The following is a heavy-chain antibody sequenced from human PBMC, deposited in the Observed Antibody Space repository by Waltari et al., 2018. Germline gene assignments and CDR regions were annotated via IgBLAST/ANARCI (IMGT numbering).Heavy chain of an antibody. CDR2: IYYSGST. V-gene: IGHV4-59*01. Sequence: QVQLQESGPGLVKPSETLSLTCTVSGGSLSSYYWSWIRQPPGKGLEWIGYIYYSGSTNYNPSLKSRVTISVDTSKNQFSLKLSSVTAADTAVYYCARDAYCTNGVCYNGVDYWGQGTLVTVSS. D-gene: IGHD2-8*01. CDR3: ARDAYCTNGVCYNGVDY. CDR1: GGSLSSYY. J-gene: IGHJ4*02.